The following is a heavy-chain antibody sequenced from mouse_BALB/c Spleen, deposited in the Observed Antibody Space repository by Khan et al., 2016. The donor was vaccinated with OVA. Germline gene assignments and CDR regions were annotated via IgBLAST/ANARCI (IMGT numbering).Heavy chain of an antibody. Sequence: QVQLQQSGAELARPGASVKLSCKASGYTFTDYYLNRVKQRTGQGLEWIGDIYPGSGNTYYNERFKGKATLTADKSSSTAYMQLSSLTSEDSAVYFCARSGTGSFAYWGQGTLVTVSA. CDR3: ARSGTGSFAY. CDR1: GYTFTDYY. V-gene: IGHV1-77*01. J-gene: IGHJ3*01. D-gene: IGHD4-1*01. CDR2: IYPGSGNT.